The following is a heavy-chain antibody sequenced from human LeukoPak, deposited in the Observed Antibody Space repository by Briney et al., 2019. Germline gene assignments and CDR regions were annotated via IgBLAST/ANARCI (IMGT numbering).Heavy chain of an antibody. J-gene: IGHJ4*02. D-gene: IGHD3-22*01. CDR3: ARESEYDDSSGPGGFDF. CDR2: ISSSSSYI. CDR1: GFTFSSYS. Sequence: PGGSLRLSCAASGFTFSSYSMNWVRQAPGKGLEWVSSISSSSSYIYYADSVKGRFTISRDNAKNTVFLQMNSLRAEDTAVYYCARESEYDDSSGPGGFDFWGQGTLVTVSS. V-gene: IGHV3-21*04.